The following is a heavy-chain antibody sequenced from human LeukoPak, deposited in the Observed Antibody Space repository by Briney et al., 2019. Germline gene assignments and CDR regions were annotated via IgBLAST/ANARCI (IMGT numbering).Heavy chain of an antibody. V-gene: IGHV4-30-4*07. D-gene: IGHD2-15*01. Sequence: SQTLSLTCTVSGGSISSGGYSWSWIRQPPGKGLEWIGYIYYSGSTYYNPSLKSRVTISVDTSKNQFSLKLSSVTAADTAVYYCARAPATNYYYYMDVWGKGTTVTVSS. CDR3: ARAPATNYYYYMDV. CDR1: GGSISSGGYS. J-gene: IGHJ6*03. CDR2: IYYSGST.